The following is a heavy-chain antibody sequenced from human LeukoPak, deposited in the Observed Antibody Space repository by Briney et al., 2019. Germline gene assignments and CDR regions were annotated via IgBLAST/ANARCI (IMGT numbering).Heavy chain of an antibody. CDR3: AKDPIYYVSGRFDI. J-gene: IGHJ3*02. D-gene: IGHD3-10*01. CDR2: ISGNGDST. Sequence: PGGSLRLSCAASGFTFSSYAMSWVRQAPGKGLEWVSTISGNGDSTYYGDSVKGRFTISRDKSKNTLYPQMNSLRAEDTAVYYCAKDPIYYVSGRFDIWGQGTMVTVSS. CDR1: GFTFSSYA. V-gene: IGHV3-23*01.